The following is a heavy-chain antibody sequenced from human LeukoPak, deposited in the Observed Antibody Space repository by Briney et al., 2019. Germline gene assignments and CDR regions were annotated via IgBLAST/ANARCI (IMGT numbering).Heavy chain of an antibody. CDR1: GFTFTSYA. CDR3: VQEGPRGLAFDI. V-gene: IGHV3-23*01. J-gene: IGHJ3*02. CDR2: ISGSGDNT. Sequence: PGGSLRLSCAASGFTFTSYAMSWVRQAPGKGLEWVSAISGSGDNTYYADSVKGRFAISRDNSKNTLYLQMNSLRAEDTAVYYCVQEGPRGLAFDIWGQGTKVTVSS.